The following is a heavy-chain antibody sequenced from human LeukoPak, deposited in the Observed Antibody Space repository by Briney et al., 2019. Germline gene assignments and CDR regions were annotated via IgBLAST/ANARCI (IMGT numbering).Heavy chain of an antibody. CDR2: MSLSGTT. CDR3: ARGQDDRSGTFDY. V-gene: IGHV4-61*01. J-gene: IGHJ4*02. Sequence: KPSGTLSLTCTVSGDSVSSGSYYLSWIRQPPGRGLDWIAYMSLSGTTNYNPSLKSRVTTSVDTSRTQFSLRLSSVTAADTAVYYCARGQDDRSGTFDYWGQGTLVTVSS. CDR1: GDSVSSGSYY. D-gene: IGHD3-22*01.